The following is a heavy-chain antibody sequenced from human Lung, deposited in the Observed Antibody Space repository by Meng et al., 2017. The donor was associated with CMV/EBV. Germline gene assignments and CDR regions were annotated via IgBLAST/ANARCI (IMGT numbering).Heavy chain of an antibody. Sequence: QVQLQESGPGLVKPSGTLSLTSAVPGGSISRSNWWSWVRQPPGKGLEWIGEIYHSGSTNYNPSLKSRVTISVDKSKNQFSLKLSSVTAADTAVYYCASFPPPGKQWLVTDYWGQGTLVTVSS. J-gene: IGHJ4*02. CDR1: GGSISRSNW. D-gene: IGHD6-19*01. CDR3: ASFPPPGKQWLVTDY. CDR2: IYHSGST. V-gene: IGHV4-4*02.